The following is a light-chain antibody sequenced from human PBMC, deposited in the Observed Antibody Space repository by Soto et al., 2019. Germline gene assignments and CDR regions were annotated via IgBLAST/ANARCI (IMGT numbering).Light chain of an antibody. CDR2: DVS. V-gene: IGLV2-14*01. CDR3: SSYTSPRV. CDR1: SSDVGGYNY. Sequence: QSVLTRAASVSGSPGQSISISCTGTSSDVGGYNYVSWYQQHPGKAPKLMIYDVSNRPTGVSNRFSGSKSGNTASLTISGLQAEDEADYYCSSYTSPRVFGTGTKVTVL. J-gene: IGLJ1*01.